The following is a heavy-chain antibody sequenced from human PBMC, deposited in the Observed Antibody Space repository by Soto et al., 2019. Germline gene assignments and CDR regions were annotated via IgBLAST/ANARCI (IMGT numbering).Heavy chain of an antibody. CDR3: ASAHAGAFDI. CDR2: IYYSGST. J-gene: IGHJ3*02. CDR1: GGSVTSGTYY. Sequence: QVQLQESGPGLVKPSETLSLTCTVSGGSVTSGTYYWSWLRQPPGKGLEYIGYIYYSGSTHYNPSLTSRVTISVDTPKTQFSLKLSSATAADTALYYCASAHAGAFDIWGQGTIVTVSS. V-gene: IGHV4-61*01.